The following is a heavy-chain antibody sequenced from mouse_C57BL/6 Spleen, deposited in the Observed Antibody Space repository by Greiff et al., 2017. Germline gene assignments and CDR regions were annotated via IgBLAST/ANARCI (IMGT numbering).Heavy chain of an antibody. CDR2: ITPSNGGT. Sequence: QVKLQQPGTELVKPGASVKLSCKASGYTFTSYWMHWVKQRPGQGLEWIGTITPSNGGTNYNEKFKSQATLTVDKSYRTAYMQLSSRTSEEYAVDYGAREGDNGCVAYWGQGTLVTVSA. CDR3: AREGDNGCVAY. CDR1: GYTFTSYW. D-gene: IGHD2-2*01. J-gene: IGHJ3*01. V-gene: IGHV1-53*01.